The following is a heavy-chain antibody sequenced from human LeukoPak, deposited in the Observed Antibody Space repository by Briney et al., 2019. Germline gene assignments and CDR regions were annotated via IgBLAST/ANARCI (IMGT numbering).Heavy chain of an antibody. CDR3: ARAYCGGDCYFDS. CDR2: LYYSGST. D-gene: IGHD2-21*01. Sequence: SETLSLTCTVSGGSINYYYWNWIRQPPGKGLEWIGYLYYSGSTNYNPSLKSRVTISVDTSKNQFSLKLSSVTAADTAVYYCARAYCGGDCYFDSWGQGTLVTASS. CDR1: GGSINYYY. J-gene: IGHJ4*02. V-gene: IGHV4-59*01.